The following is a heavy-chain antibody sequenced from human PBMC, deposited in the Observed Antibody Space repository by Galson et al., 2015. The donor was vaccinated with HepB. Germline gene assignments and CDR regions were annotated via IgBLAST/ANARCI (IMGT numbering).Heavy chain of an antibody. Sequence: QSGAEVKKPGESLKISCKDSGYSFTTYWIAWVRQTPGKGLEWMGIIYLDDSDTRYNPSFQGQVTISADKSISTAYLQWGGLKASDTAIYYCARRGDIFTGEDYWGQGTLVTVSS. V-gene: IGHV5-51*03. CDR1: GYSFTTYW. D-gene: IGHD3-9*01. CDR2: IYLDDSDT. J-gene: IGHJ4*02. CDR3: ARRGDIFTGEDY.